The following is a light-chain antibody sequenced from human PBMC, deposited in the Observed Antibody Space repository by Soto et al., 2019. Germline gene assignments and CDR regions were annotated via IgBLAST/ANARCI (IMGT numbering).Light chain of an antibody. V-gene: IGKV1-39*01. CDR3: QQSDRSPYT. J-gene: IGKJ2*01. CDR1: QSISSY. CDR2: VAS. Sequence: DIQMTQSPSSLSESVGDRVTITCRASQSISSYLNWYQQKPGKAPKFLIYVASTLQSGVPSRFSGSGSGTDFTLPITSLQPEDFATYYCQQSDRSPYTFGQGTKLAIK.